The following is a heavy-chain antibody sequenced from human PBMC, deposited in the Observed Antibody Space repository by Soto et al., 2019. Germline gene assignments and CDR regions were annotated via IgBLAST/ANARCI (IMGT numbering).Heavy chain of an antibody. CDR2: IRSKAQGGTT. J-gene: IGHJ4*02. CDR3: TRGRRSYYYDSSGYPTFRY. CDR1: GFTFGDCA. D-gene: IGHD3-22*01. V-gene: IGHV3-49*04. Sequence: GGSLRLFCTASGFTFGDCAMSWVSQAPGRGLVWVGYIRSKAQGGTTEYAATVRGRITNSRDDSKSIAYLQMNSLKTENTAVYYCTRGRRSYYYDSSGYPTFRYWGQGTLVTVSS.